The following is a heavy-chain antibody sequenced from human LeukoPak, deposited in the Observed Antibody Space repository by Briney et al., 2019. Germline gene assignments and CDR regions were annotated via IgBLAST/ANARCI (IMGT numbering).Heavy chain of an antibody. V-gene: IGHV3-30*18. Sequence: GGSLRLSCAASGFTFSSYGMHWVRQAPGKGLEWVAVISYDGSNKYYADSVKGRFTISRDNSKNTLYLQMNSLRAEDTAVYYCAKGGGGSMYYFDYWGRGTLVTVSS. CDR2: ISYDGSNK. CDR1: GFTFSSYG. CDR3: AKGGGGSMYYFDY. J-gene: IGHJ4*02. D-gene: IGHD3-16*01.